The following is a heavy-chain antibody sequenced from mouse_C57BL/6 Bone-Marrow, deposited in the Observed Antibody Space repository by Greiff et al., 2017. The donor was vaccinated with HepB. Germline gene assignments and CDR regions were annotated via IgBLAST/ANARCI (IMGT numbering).Heavy chain of an antibody. CDR1: GFPFSDFG. D-gene: IGHD2-3*01. V-gene: IGHV5-17*01. Sequence: EVMLVESGGGLVKPGGSLKLPCAAPGFPFSDFGLHWVLQAPEKGLEWVAYISSGSSTIYYADTVKGRFTISRDNAKNTLFLQMTSLRSEDTAMYYCARPDGYYVSWFAYWGQGTLVTVSA. CDR3: ARPDGYYVSWFAY. CDR2: ISSGSSTI. J-gene: IGHJ3*01.